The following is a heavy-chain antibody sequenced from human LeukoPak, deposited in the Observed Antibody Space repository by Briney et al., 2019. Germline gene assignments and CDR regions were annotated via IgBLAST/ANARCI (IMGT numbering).Heavy chain of an antibody. CDR3: ARDGRHGYSSSTSGAFDI. V-gene: IGHV3-53*01. D-gene: IGHD6-6*01. Sequence: PGGPLRLSCAASGFTVSSNYMSWVRQAPGKGLEWVSVIYSGGSTYYADSVKGRFTISRDNSKNTLYLQMNSLRAEDTAVYYCARDGRHGYSSSTSGAFDIWGQGTMVTVSS. CDR1: GFTVSSNY. J-gene: IGHJ3*02. CDR2: IYSGGST.